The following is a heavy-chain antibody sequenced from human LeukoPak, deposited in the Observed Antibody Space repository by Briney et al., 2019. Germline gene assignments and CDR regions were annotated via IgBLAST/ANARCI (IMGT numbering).Heavy chain of an antibody. CDR3: ATTQSGSFRDAFDL. V-gene: IGHV4-59*01. CDR1: GGSISSYY. CDR2: IYYTGRT. Sequence: SETLSLTCTVSGGSISSYYWSWIRQPPGKGLEWIGFIYYTGRTNYNPSLKSRVTMLVDTSNNQFSLHLSSVTAADTAVYYCATTQSGSFRDAFDLWGQGTTVTVSS. D-gene: IGHD1-26*01. J-gene: IGHJ3*01.